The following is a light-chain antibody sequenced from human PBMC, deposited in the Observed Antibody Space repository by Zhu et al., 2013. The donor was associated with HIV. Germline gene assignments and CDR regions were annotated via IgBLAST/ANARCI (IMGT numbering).Light chain of an antibody. CDR2: ETS. CDR3: QQYSTLPREIT. V-gene: IGKV3-20*01. J-gene: IGKJ3*01. CDR1: QSISATY. Sequence: EVVLTQSPGTLSLSPGDRATLSCRASQSISATYLAWYHQRPGQPPKLLIYETSIRASGIPERFSGNGSGPDFTLSISRLEPEDVGIYYCQQYSTLPREITFGPGTKVDLK.